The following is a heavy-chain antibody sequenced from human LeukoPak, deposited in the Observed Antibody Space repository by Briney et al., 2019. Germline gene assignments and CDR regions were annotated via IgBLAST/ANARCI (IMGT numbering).Heavy chain of an antibody. V-gene: IGHV3-7*01. D-gene: IGHD3-16*01. CDR3: ARLLGESTIYDL. Sequence: GGSLRLSCAASGYTFNRHGMSWVRQAPGKGLDWVATINQDGSVKHYVGSVKGRFIISRYNAKNSLSLQMNSLRAEDTAMYYCARLLGESTIYDLWGQGTPVTVSS. CDR1: GYTFNRHG. CDR2: INQDGSVK. J-gene: IGHJ5*02.